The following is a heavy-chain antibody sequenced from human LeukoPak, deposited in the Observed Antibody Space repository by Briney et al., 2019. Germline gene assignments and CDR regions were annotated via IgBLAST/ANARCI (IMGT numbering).Heavy chain of an antibody. J-gene: IGHJ3*02. CDR2: IIPIFGTA. Sequence: ASVKVSCKASGGTFSSYAISWVRQAPGQGLEWMGGIIPIFGTANYAQKFQGRVTIIADESTSTAYMELSSLRSEDTAVYYCARATEISSAFDIWGQGTMVTVSS. V-gene: IGHV1-69*01. CDR3: ARATEISSAFDI. D-gene: IGHD4-17*01. CDR1: GGTFSSYA.